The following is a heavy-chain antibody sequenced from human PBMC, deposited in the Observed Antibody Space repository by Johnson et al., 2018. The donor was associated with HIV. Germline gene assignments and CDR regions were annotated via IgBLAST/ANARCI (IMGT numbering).Heavy chain of an antibody. CDR3: AKDMSSSWYRGAFNI. Sequence: VQLVESGGGVVRPGGSLRLSCAASGFTFDDYAMHWVRQAPGKGLEWVSGISWNSGSIGHADSVKGRFTISRDNAKNSLYLQMNSLRAEDTALYYCAKDMSSSWYRGAFNIWGQGTMVTVSS. CDR1: GFTFDDYA. CDR2: ISWNSGSI. D-gene: IGHD6-13*01. V-gene: IGHV3-9*01. J-gene: IGHJ3*02.